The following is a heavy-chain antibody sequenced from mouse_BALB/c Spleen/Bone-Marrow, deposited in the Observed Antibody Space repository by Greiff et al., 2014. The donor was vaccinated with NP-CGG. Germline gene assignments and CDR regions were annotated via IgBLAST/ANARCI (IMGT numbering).Heavy chain of an antibody. Sequence: VQLQQSGTVLARPGASVKMSCKASGYTFINYCMHWVKQRPGQGLEWIGAIYPGNSDTSYNQKFKAKAKLTAVTSTSTAYMELSSLTNEDSAVYYCTCFYYDYDGLGWFAYWGQGTLVTVSA. CDR3: TCFYYDYDGLGWFAY. V-gene: IGHV1-5*01. CDR2: IYPGNSDT. D-gene: IGHD2-4*01. J-gene: IGHJ3*01. CDR1: GYTFINYC.